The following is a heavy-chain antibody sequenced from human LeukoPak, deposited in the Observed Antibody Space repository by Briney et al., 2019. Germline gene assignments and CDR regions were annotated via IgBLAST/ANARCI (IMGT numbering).Heavy chain of an antibody. J-gene: IGHJ4*02. CDR3: ARDRAVRGVIITSPLGY. D-gene: IGHD3-10*01. CDR2: ISAYNGNT. CDR1: GYTFPSYR. V-gene: IGHV1-18*01. Sequence: AASVPDTFQASGYTFPSYRIRWLRQAPGQGLAWMGRISAYNGNTNYAQKLQGRVTMTTDTSTSTAYMELRSLRSDDTAVYYCARDRAVRGVIITSPLGYWGQGTLVTVSS.